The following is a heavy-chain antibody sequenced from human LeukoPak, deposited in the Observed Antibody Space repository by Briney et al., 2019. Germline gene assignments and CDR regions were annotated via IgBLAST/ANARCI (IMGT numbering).Heavy chain of an antibody. V-gene: IGHV1-2*02. CDR2: INPNSGGT. CDR3: ARSGSRGRSYDDAFDI. J-gene: IGHJ3*02. CDR1: GYTFIDYY. Sequence: WASVKVSCKASGYTFIDYYIHWVRQAPGQGLEWLGWINPNSGGTNYAQKVQGRVNLIRETSINTAYMELSRLTSDDTALYYCARSGSRGRSYDDAFDIWAKGQWSPSLQ. D-gene: IGHD3-16*01.